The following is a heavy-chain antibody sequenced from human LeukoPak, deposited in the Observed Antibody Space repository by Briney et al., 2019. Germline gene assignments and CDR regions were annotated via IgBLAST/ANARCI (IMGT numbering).Heavy chain of an antibody. CDR1: GFTFSSYW. CDR3: XRXGGXVATIWGPWFDP. CDR2: IKQDGSEK. J-gene: IGHJ5*02. Sequence: PGGSLRLSCAASGFTFSSYWMSWVRQAPGKGLEWVANIKQDGSEKYYVDSVKGRFTISRDNAKNSLYLQMNSLRAEDTAVYYCXRXGGXVATIWGPWFDPWGQGTLVTVSS. D-gene: IGHD5-12*01. V-gene: IGHV3-7*01.